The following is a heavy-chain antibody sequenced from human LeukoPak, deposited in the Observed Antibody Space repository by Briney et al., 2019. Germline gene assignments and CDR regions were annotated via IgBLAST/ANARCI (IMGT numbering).Heavy chain of an antibody. V-gene: IGHV3-21*01. CDR1: GFTFSSYS. D-gene: IGHD3-9*01. CDR2: ISSSSSYI. CDR3: ARERTHYDILTGYHQSYFDY. J-gene: IGHJ4*02. Sequence: PGGSLRLSCAASGFTFSSYSMNWVRQAPGKGLEWVSSISSSSSYIYYADSVKGRFTISRDNAKNSLYLQMNSLRAEDTAVYYCARERTHYDILTGYHQSYFDYWGQGTLVTVSS.